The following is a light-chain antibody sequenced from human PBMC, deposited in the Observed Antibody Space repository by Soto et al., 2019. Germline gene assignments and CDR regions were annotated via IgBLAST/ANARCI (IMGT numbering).Light chain of an antibody. CDR2: YAS. CDR1: QDIKNY. V-gene: IGKV1-33*01. CDR3: QQYENLPRFI. J-gene: IGKJ3*01. Sequence: DIQMTQSPSSLSASVGDRVTITCQARQDIKNYLNWYQQKPGKAPKLLIYYASNLETGVSSRFSGSGSGTDFTFTISSLQPEDIATYFCQQYENLPRFIFGPGTKVDIK.